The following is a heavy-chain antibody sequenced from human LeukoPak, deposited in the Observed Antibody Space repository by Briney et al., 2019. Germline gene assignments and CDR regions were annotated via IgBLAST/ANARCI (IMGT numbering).Heavy chain of an antibody. J-gene: IGHJ4*02. CDR2: IKQDGSEK. Sequence: HPGGSLRLSCAVSGFTFISDWMSWVRHAPEEGRGWVANIKQDGSEKYYVDSVKGRFTISRDNAENSLYLQMNSLRAEDTAVYYCARVYSSGYYYEYWGQGTLVTVSS. CDR3: ARVYSSGYYYEY. V-gene: IGHV3-7*01. D-gene: IGHD3-22*01. CDR1: GFTFISDW.